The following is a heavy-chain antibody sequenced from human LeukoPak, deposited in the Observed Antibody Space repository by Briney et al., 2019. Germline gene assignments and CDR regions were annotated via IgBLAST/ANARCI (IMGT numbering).Heavy chain of an antibody. Sequence: GGSLRLSCAASGFTFDDYAMHWVRQAPGKGLEWVSGISWNSGSIGYADSVKGRFTISRDNAKNSLYLQMNSLRAEDTALYYCAVVRKKWIYRDAFDIWGQGTMVTVSS. J-gene: IGHJ3*02. CDR2: ISWNSGSI. D-gene: IGHD2-15*01. CDR3: AVVRKKWIYRDAFDI. CDR1: GFTFDDYA. V-gene: IGHV3-9*01.